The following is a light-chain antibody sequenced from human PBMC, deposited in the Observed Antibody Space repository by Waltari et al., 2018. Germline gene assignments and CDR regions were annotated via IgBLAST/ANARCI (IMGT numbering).Light chain of an antibody. V-gene: IGKV1D-13*01. Sequence: SQGISSALAWYQQKPGKAPKLLIYDASSLQSGVPSRFSGSGSGTEFTLNISSLQPEDFATYYCQQFNNYPTFSKGSKLEIK. CDR2: DAS. CDR3: QQFNNYPT. J-gene: IGKJ2*01. CDR1: QGISSA.